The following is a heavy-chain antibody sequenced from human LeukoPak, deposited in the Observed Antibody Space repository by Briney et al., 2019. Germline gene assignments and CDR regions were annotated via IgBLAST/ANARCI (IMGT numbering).Heavy chain of an antibody. CDR3: ARADLGSCSGGSCYGHY. CDR2: ISYDGSNK. Sequence: PGGSLRLSCAASGFTFSSYAMHWVRQAPGKGLEWVAFISYDGSNKYYADSVEGRFTISRDNSKNTLYLQMNSLRAEDTAVYYCARADLGSCSGGSCYGHYWGQGTLSPSPQ. J-gene: IGHJ4*02. D-gene: IGHD2-15*01. V-gene: IGHV3-30-3*01. CDR1: GFTFSSYA.